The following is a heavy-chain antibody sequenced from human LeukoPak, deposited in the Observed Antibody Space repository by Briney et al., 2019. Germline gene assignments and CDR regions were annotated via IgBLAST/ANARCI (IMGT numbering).Heavy chain of an antibody. CDR1: GYSFADYY. D-gene: IGHD5-18*01. J-gene: IGHJ4*02. Sequence: ASVKVSCKTSGYSFADYYMHWVRQAPRQGLEWMGWINPKSGDTNYAQNFQGRVTMTRDTSFRTAYMEVSRLRSDDTGVYYCARERGRGPDTALDYWGQGSLVTVSS. V-gene: IGHV1-2*02. CDR2: INPKSGDT. CDR3: ARERGRGPDTALDY.